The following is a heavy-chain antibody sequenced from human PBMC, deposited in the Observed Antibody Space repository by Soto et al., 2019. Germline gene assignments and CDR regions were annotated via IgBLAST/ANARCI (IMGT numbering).Heavy chain of an antibody. D-gene: IGHD6-19*01. Sequence: ALRLCCAASGFTFGDYAMQWVRQAPGKGLEWVSAISWNSGSIDYADSVKGRFTISRDNAKNSLYQQMNSLRAEDTALYYCAKSHTTSGWYVTTDYWGQGTRVTVSS. CDR1: GFTFGDYA. V-gene: IGHV3-9*01. J-gene: IGHJ4*02. CDR2: ISWNSGSI. CDR3: AKSHTTSGWYVTTDY.